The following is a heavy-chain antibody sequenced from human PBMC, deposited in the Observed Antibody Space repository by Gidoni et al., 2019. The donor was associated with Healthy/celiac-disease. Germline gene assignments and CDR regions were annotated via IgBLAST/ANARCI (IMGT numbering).Heavy chain of an antibody. CDR1: GFTFGSYG. CDR3: AKDSPYCGGDCYSVPPQGY. V-gene: IGHV3-30*18. D-gene: IGHD2-21*02. CDR2: ISYDGINK. J-gene: IGHJ4*02. Sequence: QVQLVESGGGVVQPGRSLRLPCAASGFTFGSYGMHWVRQAPGKGLEWLAVISYDGINKYYADSVKGRFTISRDNSKNTLYLQMNSLRAEDTAVYYCAKDSPYCGGDCYSVPPQGYWGQGTLVTVSS.